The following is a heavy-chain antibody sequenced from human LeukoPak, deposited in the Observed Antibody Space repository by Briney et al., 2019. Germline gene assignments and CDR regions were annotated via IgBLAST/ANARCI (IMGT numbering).Heavy chain of an antibody. CDR3: ARKDSVSRGLYYYYYGMDV. CDR1: GYTFTSYY. V-gene: IGHV1-46*01. CDR2: INPSGGST. J-gene: IGHJ6*02. Sequence: ASVKVSCKASGYTFTSYYMHWVRQAPGQGLEWMRIINPSGGSTSYAQKFQGRVTMTRDTSTSTVYMELSSLRSEDTAVYYCARKDSVSRGLYYYYYGMDVWGQGTTVTVSS. D-gene: IGHD3-10*01.